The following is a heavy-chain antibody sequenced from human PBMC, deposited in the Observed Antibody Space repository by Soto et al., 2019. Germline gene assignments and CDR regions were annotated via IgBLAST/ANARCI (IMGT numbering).Heavy chain of an antibody. D-gene: IGHD6-13*01. CDR3: ARQRMEAAFDAFDI. V-gene: IGHV5-51*01. CDR2: IYPGDSET. CDR1: GYSFTTYR. J-gene: IGHJ3*02. Sequence: GESLKISCKGSGYSFTTYRIGWIRQMTGKGLEWMGIIYPGDSETRYSPSFQGQVTISADKSNTTAYLQWSGLKASDTSMYYCARQRMEAAFDAFDIWGQGTMVTVSS.